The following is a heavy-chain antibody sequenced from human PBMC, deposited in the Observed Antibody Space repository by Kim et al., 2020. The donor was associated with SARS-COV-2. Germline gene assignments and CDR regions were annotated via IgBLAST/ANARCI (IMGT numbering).Heavy chain of an antibody. J-gene: IGHJ4*02. Sequence: SETLSLTCTVSGGSISSSSYYWGWIRQPPGKGLEWIGSIYYSGSTYYNPSLKSRVTISVDTSKNQFSLKLSPVTAADTAVYYCASPQVWFGADFDYWGQGTLVTVSS. CDR1: GGSISSSSYY. D-gene: IGHD3-10*01. CDR3: ASPQVWFGADFDY. V-gene: IGHV4-39*01. CDR2: IYYSGST.